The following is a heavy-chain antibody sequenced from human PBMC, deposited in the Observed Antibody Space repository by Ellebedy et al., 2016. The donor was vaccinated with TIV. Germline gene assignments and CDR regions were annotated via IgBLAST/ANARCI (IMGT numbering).Heavy chain of an antibody. D-gene: IGHD1-14*01. CDR1: GFTFSNAW. Sequence: PGGSLRLSFAASGFTFSNAWLTWVRQAPGKGLEWVGRVKSKTDGGTPDYAAPVKGRFTISRDDSKNTGYLQMDILKTEDPAVYYCVTDPDGGPVDYWGQGTLVTVSS. CDR2: VKSKTDGGTP. CDR3: VTDPDGGPVDY. V-gene: IGHV3-15*07. J-gene: IGHJ4*02.